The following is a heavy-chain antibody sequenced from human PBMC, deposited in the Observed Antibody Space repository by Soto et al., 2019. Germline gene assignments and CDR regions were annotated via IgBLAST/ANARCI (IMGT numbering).Heavy chain of an antibody. CDR2: IYYSGST. CDR3: ATLAVAGPDY. V-gene: IGHV4-31*03. Sequence: QVQLQESGPGLVKPSQTLSLTCTVSGGSISSGGYYWSWIRQHPGKGLEWIGYIYYSGSTYYNPSLKSRVXIXXDTSKNQFSLKLSSVTAADTAVYYCATLAVAGPDYWGQGTLVTVSS. J-gene: IGHJ4*02. CDR1: GGSISSGGYY. D-gene: IGHD6-19*01.